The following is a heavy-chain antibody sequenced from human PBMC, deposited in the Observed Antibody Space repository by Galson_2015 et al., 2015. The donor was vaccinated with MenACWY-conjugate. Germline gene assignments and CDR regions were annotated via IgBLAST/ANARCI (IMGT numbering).Heavy chain of an antibody. CDR1: GGSISSSSYY. CDR2: IYYSGST. Sequence: LSLTCTVSGGSISSSSYYWGWIRQPPGKGLEWVGSIYYSGSTYYNPSLKSRVTISVDTSKNQFSLKLSSVTAADTAVYYCARDRIAVAGDNFDYWGQGTLVTVSS. CDR3: ARDRIAVAGDNFDY. D-gene: IGHD6-19*01. J-gene: IGHJ4*02. V-gene: IGHV4-39*07.